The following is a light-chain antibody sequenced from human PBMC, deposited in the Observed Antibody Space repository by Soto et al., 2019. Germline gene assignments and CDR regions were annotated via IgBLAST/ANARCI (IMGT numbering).Light chain of an antibody. Sequence: QSALTQPASVSVSPGQSITISCTGTSSDVGSYNLVSWYQQHPGKAPKLMIYEVSKRPSGVSNRFSGSKSGNTASLTISGLQAEDEADYYCCSYAGSSTSPYVFGTGTKATVL. CDR3: CSYAGSSTSPYV. J-gene: IGLJ1*01. CDR2: EVS. CDR1: SSDVGSYNL. V-gene: IGLV2-23*02.